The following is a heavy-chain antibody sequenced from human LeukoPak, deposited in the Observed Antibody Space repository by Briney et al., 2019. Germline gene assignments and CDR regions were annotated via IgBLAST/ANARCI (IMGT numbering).Heavy chain of an antibody. CDR1: GGSISSYY. V-gene: IGHV4-4*08. CDR2: IYTSGST. CDR3: ARERPAMVAFDI. Sequence: PSETLSLTCTVSGGSISSYYWSWIRQPPGKGLEWIGRIYTSGSTNYNPSLKSRVTISVDTSKNQFSLKLSSVTAADTAVYYCARERPAMVAFDIWGQGTMVTVSS. D-gene: IGHD5-18*01. J-gene: IGHJ3*02.